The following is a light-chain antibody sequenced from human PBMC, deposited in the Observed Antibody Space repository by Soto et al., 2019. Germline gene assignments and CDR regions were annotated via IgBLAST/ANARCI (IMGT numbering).Light chain of an antibody. J-gene: IGKJ2*01. CDR1: QSVGATS. CDR3: QHYLTSPYT. CDR2: DAS. Sequence: IVLRQFQATRFLSPGEGATFPGGPGQSVGATSLAWYQQNPGLAPRLLIFDASTRATAIPDRFSGSGSGTDFTLTISRLEPEDFAVYYCQHYLTSPYTFGQGTKLEIK. V-gene: IGKV3D-20*01.